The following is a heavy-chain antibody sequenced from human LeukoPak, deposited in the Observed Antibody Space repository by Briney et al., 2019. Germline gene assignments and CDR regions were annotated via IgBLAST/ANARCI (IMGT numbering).Heavy chain of an antibody. Sequence: GSLRLSCAASGFTFSSYSMNWVRQAPGKGLEWVSSISSSSSYIYYADSVKGRFTISRDNAKNSLYLQMNSLRAEDTAVYYCARRGAMVSDAFDIWGQGTMVTVSS. J-gene: IGHJ3*02. CDR1: GFTFSSYS. D-gene: IGHD5-18*01. CDR2: ISSSSSYI. CDR3: ARRGAMVSDAFDI. V-gene: IGHV3-21*01.